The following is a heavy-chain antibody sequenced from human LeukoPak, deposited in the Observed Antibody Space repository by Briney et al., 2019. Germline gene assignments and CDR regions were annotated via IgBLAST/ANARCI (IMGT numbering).Heavy chain of an antibody. CDR3: ARDPPFIIGTTFFDY. CDR1: GFTFSSYS. V-gene: IGHV3-21*01. D-gene: IGHD1-20*01. Sequence: AGGSLRLSCAASGFTFSSYSMNWVRQAPGKGLEWVSSISTSSTYIYYADSVKGRFTISRDNAKNSLYLQMNSLRAEDTAVYYCARDPPFIIGTTFFDYWGQGTLVTVSS. CDR2: ISTSSTYI. J-gene: IGHJ4*02.